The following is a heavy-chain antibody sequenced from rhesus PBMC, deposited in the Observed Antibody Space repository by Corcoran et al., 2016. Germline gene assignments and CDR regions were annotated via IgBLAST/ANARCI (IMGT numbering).Heavy chain of an antibody. CDR2: IYWDDDK. D-gene: IGHD1-44*02. J-gene: IGHJ4*01. V-gene: IGHV2-174*01. CDR1: GFSISPSGMG. Sequence: QVTLKESGPALVKPTQTLTLTCTFSGFSISPSGMGVGWFLQPPGKDLEGLALIYWDDDKFYNTSLKSRLTFSKDTSKNQVVLTMTNLVPVDTATYYCARRREELQAFDYWGQGVLVTVSS. CDR3: ARRREELQAFDY.